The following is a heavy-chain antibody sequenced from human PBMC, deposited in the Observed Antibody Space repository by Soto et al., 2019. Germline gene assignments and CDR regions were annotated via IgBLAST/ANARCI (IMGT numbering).Heavy chain of an antibody. CDR3: ARRERYYGSPGWFDP. Sequence: SETLSLTCTVSGGSISSFAYYWGWIRQPPGKGLEWIGTVYYNENTYYNPSLKSRVTISVDTAKNQFSLNLRSVTAADTAIYFCARRERYYGSPGWFDPWGQGTLVTVSS. V-gene: IGHV4-39*01. CDR1: GGSISSFAYY. CDR2: VYYNENT. J-gene: IGHJ5*02. D-gene: IGHD3-10*01.